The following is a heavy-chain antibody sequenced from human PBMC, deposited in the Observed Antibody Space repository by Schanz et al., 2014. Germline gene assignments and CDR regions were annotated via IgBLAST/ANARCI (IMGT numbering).Heavy chain of an antibody. D-gene: IGHD2-8*02. V-gene: IGHV3-23*04. CDR3: AKSLESCPGGRCSRGYFDY. CDR1: GFTFTNYA. J-gene: IGHJ4*02. Sequence: MQLVESGGGLVQPGGSLRLSCAASGFTFTNYAMSWVRQAPGKGLEWVSLISDSGDTAYYADSVKGRFTISRDNFKGALYLQMSSLRAEDTAVYYCAKSLESCPGGRCSRGYFDYWGQGTLVTVSS. CDR2: ISDSGDTA.